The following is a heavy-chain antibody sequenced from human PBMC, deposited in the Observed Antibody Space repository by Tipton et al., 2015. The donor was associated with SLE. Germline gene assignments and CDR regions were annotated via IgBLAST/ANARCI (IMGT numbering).Heavy chain of an antibody. Sequence: TLSLTCTVSGGSISSYYWSWIRQPPGKGLELIGYIYYSGSTNYNPSLKSRVTISVDTSKNQFSLKLSSVTAADTAVYYCAGGQLERRRFDYWGQGTLVTVSS. CDR1: GGSISSYY. CDR3: AGGQLERRRFDY. J-gene: IGHJ4*02. CDR2: IYYSGST. D-gene: IGHD1-1*01. V-gene: IGHV4-59*01.